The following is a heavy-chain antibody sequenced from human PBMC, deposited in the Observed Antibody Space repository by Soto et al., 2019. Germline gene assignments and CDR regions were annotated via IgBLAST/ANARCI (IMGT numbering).Heavy chain of an antibody. CDR3: ARDDIGASNALDI. Sequence: LRLSCAASGFTFSTYGMHWVRQAPGKGLEWVAVTVNHGREKNYADSVKGRFTISRDNSKNTLYLEMNSLGAEDTAVYYCARDDIGASNALDIWGQGTMVTVSS. CDR2: TVNHGREK. V-gene: IGHV3-33*01. CDR1: GFTFSTYG. D-gene: IGHD2-15*01. J-gene: IGHJ3*02.